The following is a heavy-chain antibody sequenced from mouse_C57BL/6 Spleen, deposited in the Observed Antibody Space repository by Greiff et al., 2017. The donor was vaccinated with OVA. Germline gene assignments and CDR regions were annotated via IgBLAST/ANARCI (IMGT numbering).Heavy chain of an antibody. CDR3: ASYGDIWHFDV. D-gene: IGHD1-1*01. J-gene: IGHJ1*03. Sequence: VQLQQSGPGLVQPSQRLSITCTVSGFSLTSYGVHWVRQSPGKGLEWLGVIWSGGSTDYNAAFISRLSISKDNSKSQVFFKMNSLQADDTAIYYCASYGDIWHFDVWGTGTTVTVSS. V-gene: IGHV2-2*01. CDR1: GFSLTSYG. CDR2: IWSGGST.